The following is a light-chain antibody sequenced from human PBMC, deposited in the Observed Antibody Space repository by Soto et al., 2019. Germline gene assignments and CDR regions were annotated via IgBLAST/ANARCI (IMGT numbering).Light chain of an antibody. CDR1: QSILYSSNNKNY. CDR3: QQYYSAPFT. CDR2: WAS. Sequence: DMVMTQSPDSLAVSLGERATINCKSSQSILYSSNNKNYLAWYQQKPGQPPNLLIYWASTRESGVPDRFSGSGSGTDFTLTISSLQAEDVAVYYCQQYYSAPFTFGPGTKVDIK. V-gene: IGKV4-1*01. J-gene: IGKJ3*01.